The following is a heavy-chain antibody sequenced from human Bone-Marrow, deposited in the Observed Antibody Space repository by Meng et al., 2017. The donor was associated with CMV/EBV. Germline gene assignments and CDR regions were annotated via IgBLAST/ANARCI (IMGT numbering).Heavy chain of an antibody. CDR2: IIPIFGTA. V-gene: IGHV1-69*05. J-gene: IGHJ6*01. CDR3: ARDHQAGTYYYYGMDV. Sequence: SVKVSCKASGYTFTGYYMHWVRQAPGQGLEWMGGIIPIFGTANYAQKFQGRVTITTDESTSTAYMELSSLRSEDTAVYYCARDHQAGTYYYYGMDVWGQGHTVNGAS. CDR1: GYTFTGYY.